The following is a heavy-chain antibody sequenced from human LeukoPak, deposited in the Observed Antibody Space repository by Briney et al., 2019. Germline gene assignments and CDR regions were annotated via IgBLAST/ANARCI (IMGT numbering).Heavy chain of an antibody. CDR3: AKDPGELSRGYYMDV. D-gene: IGHD1-26*01. Sequence: PGGSLRLSCAASGFTFSGFGMHWVRQAPGKGLEWVAFIRYDGSNKYYADSVKGRFTISRDNSKNTLFLQMNSLRAEDTAVYSCAKDPGELSRGYYMDVWGKGTTVTVSS. CDR1: GFTFSGFG. CDR2: IRYDGSNK. J-gene: IGHJ6*03. V-gene: IGHV3-30*02.